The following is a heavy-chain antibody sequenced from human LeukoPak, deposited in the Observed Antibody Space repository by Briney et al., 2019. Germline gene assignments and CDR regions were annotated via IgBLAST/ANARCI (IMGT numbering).Heavy chain of an antibody. V-gene: IGHV4-59*01. CDR3: ARANYDYVWGSYRVSYFDY. CDR2: IYYSGST. D-gene: IGHD3-16*02. Sequence: PSETLSLTCTVSGGSISSYYWSWIRQPPGKGLEWIGYIYYSGSTNCNPSLKSRVTISVDTSKNQFSLKLSSVTAADTAVYYCARANYDYVWGSYRVSYFDYWGQGTLVTVSS. J-gene: IGHJ4*02. CDR1: GGSISSYY.